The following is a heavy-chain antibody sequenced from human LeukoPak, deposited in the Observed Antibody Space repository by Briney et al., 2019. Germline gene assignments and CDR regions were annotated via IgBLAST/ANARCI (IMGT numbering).Heavy chain of an antibody. CDR3: ARSPSYYYDRSGYYIRANKPDY. J-gene: IGHJ4*02. CDR2: ISSDGNNK. V-gene: IGHV3-30*04. D-gene: IGHD3-22*01. Sequence: PGGSLRLSCAASGFTFSTYAMHWVRQAPGKGLEWLAVISSDGNNKYYVDSVKGRFTISRDNSKNTLYVQMNSLRVEDTAVYYCARSPSYYYDRSGYYIRANKPDYWGQGTRVTVSS. CDR1: GFTFSTYA.